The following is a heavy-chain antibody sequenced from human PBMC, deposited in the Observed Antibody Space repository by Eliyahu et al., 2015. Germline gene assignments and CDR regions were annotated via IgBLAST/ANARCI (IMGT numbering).Heavy chain of an antibody. D-gene: IGHD5-12*01. CDR3: ATDPGYGYSYGMDV. CDR2: ISXSGDKT. CDR1: GFGFGSYG. J-gene: IGHJ6*02. Sequence: ERQLLESGGGLVQPGGSLRLSCXASGFGFGSYGMNWVRQAPGKGLGWVSGISXSGDKTYYKDSVKGRLTISRDNSKNTLYLQMSSLRVDDTAVYYCATDPGYGYSYGMDVWGQGATVIVSS. V-gene: IGHV3-23*01.